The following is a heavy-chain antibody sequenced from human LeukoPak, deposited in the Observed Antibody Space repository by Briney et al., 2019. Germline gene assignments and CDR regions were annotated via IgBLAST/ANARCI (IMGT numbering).Heavy chain of an antibody. CDR1: GYTFTGYY. CDR3: AKEGGAITDYYYYAMDV. J-gene: IGHJ6*02. D-gene: IGHD2-21*01. V-gene: IGHV1-2*02. Sequence: ASVKVSCKASGYTFTGYYMHWVRQAPGQGLEWMAWINPNSGGTNYAQKFQGRVTMTRDTSISTAYMEVSRVRSDDTAVYYCAKEGGAITDYYYYAMDVWGQGTTVTVSS. CDR2: INPNSGGT.